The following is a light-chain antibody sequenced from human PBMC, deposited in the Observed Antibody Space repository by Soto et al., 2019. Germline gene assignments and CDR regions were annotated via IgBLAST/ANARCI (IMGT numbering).Light chain of an antibody. V-gene: IGKV3-15*01. CDR3: QQYGSSLFT. J-gene: IGKJ3*01. Sequence: IVMTQSPGTLSVSPGERATLSCRASQNIGNKVGWYQQKPGQAPRLLIYGASTRATSIPVRFSGSGSGTEFTLTITSLQSEDSAVYYCQQYGSSLFTFGPGTKVDIK. CDR1: QNIGNK. CDR2: GAS.